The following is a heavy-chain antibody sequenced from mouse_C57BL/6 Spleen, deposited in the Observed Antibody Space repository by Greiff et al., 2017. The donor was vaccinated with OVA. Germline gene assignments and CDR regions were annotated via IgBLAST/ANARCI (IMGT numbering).Heavy chain of an antibody. CDR2: INPNNGGT. J-gene: IGHJ1*03. CDR1: GYTFTDYN. CDR3: ARSEDDDDGGWYFDV. D-gene: IGHD2-4*01. V-gene: IGHV1-18*01. Sequence: VQLQQSGPELVKPGASVKIPCKASGYTFTDYNMDWVKQSHGKSLEWIGDINPNNGGTIYNQKFKGKATVTVDKSSSTAYMELRSLTSEDTAVYYCARSEDDDDGGWYFDVGGKGTTVTVSS.